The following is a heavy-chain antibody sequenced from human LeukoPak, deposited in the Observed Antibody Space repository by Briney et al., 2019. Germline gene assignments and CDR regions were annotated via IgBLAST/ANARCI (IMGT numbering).Heavy chain of an antibody. Sequence: SETLSLTCVVYGGSFSGYYWRWIRQPPGQGLEWIGEINHSGSTNYNPSLKSRVTISVDTSKNQFSLKLSSVTAADTAVYYCARDHYNSSGFGYYFDSWGQGTLVTVSS. CDR2: INHSGST. J-gene: IGHJ4*02. CDR3: ARDHYNSSGFGYYFDS. V-gene: IGHV4-34*01. D-gene: IGHD3-22*01. CDR1: GGSFSGYY.